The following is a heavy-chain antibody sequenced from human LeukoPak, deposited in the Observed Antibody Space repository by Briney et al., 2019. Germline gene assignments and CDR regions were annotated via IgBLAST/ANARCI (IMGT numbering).Heavy chain of an antibody. CDR1: GYTFTGYY. CDR3: ARATNQVSGWPSDY. D-gene: IGHD6-19*01. J-gene: IGHJ4*02. V-gene: IGHV1-2*06. CDR2: INPNSGGT. Sequence: GASVKVSCKASGYTFTGYYMHWVRQAPGQGLEWMGRINPNSGGTNYAQKFQGRVTMTRDTSISTAYMELSRLRSDDTAVYYCARATNQVSGWPSDYWGQGTLVTVSS.